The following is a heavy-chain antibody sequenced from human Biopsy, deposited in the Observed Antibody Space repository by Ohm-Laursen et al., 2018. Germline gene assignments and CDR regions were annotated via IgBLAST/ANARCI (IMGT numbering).Heavy chain of an antibody. CDR3: ARSNGYGDYRFDD. J-gene: IGHJ4*02. CDR1: GGSISSDY. CDR2: IYYSGGT. Sequence: TLSLTCTVSGGSISSDYWSWVRQTPGKGLEWFGYIYYSGGTNYNPSLKSRVTISVDTSKNQFSLRLNSVTAADTAVCYCARSNGYGDYRFDDWGQGTLVTVAS. D-gene: IGHD4-11*01. V-gene: IGHV4-59*01.